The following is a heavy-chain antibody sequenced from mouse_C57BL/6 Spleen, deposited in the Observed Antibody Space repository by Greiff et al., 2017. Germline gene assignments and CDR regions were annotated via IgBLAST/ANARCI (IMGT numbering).Heavy chain of an antibody. Sequence: VKLVESGPELVKPGASVKISCKASGYTFTDYYINWVKQRPGQGLEWIGWIFPGSGSTYYNEKFKGKATLTVDKSSSTAYMLLSSLTSEDSAVYFCASQLGLDYWGQGTTLTVSS. CDR3: ASQLGLDY. D-gene: IGHD4-1*02. CDR2: IFPGSGST. V-gene: IGHV1-75*01. CDR1: GYTFTDYY. J-gene: IGHJ2*01.